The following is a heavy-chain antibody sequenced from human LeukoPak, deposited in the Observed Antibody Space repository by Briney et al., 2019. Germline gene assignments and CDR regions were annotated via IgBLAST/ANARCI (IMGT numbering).Heavy chain of an antibody. J-gene: IGHJ5*02. CDR3: ASSSVSGTYSGGS. D-gene: IGHD3-10*01. CDR2: IYYGGST. Sequence: PSETLSLTCTVSGGSINTYYWSWIRQPPGKGVEWIGYIYYGGSTYSNPSLKCRVTISAHTSKNQFSLSLTSVTAAYTPVYYCASSSVSGTYSGGSWGQGILVSVSS. CDR1: GGSINTYY. V-gene: IGHV4-59*08.